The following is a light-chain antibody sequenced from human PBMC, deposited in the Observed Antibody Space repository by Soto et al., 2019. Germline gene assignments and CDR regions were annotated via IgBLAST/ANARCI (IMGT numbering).Light chain of an antibody. CDR3: QTWGTAIHDVV. V-gene: IGLV4-69*01. CDR2: LNSDGSH. Sequence: QLVLTQSPSASASLGASVKLTCTLSSGHSSYAIAWHQQQPEKGPRYLMKLNSDGSHSKGDGIPDRFSGSSSGAERHLTISGLQSEDEADYYCQTWGTAIHDVVFGGGTKVTVL. CDR1: SGHSSYA. J-gene: IGLJ2*01.